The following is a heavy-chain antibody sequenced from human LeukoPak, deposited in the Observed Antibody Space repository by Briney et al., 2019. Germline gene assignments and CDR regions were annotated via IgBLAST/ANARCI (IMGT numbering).Heavy chain of an antibody. J-gene: IGHJ6*04. CDR1: GFTFSSYW. CDR2: IHSDGSTT. CDR3: AELGITMIGGV. V-gene: IGHV3-74*01. Sequence: GGSLRLSCAASGFTFSSYWMHWVRQAPGKGLVWVSNIHSDGSTTNYADSVKGRFTISRDNAKNSLYLQMNSLRAEDTAVYYCAELGITMIGGVWGKGTTVTISS. D-gene: IGHD3-10*02.